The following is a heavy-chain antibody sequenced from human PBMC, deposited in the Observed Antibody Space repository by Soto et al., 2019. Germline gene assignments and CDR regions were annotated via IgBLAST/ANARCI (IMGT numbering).Heavy chain of an antibody. D-gene: IGHD2-8*01. Sequence: PGGSLRLSCAASGFTFSSYAMHWVRQAPGKGLEWVAVISYDGSNKYYADSVKGRFTISRDNSKNTLYLQMNSLRAEDTAVYYCARDLSTLIPGFDYWGQGTLVTVSS. CDR2: ISYDGSNK. V-gene: IGHV3-30-3*01. J-gene: IGHJ4*02. CDR3: ARDLSTLIPGFDY. CDR1: GFTFSSYA.